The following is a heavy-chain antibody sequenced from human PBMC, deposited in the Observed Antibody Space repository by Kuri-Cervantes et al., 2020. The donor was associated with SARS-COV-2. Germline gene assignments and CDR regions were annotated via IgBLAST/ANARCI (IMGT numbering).Heavy chain of an antibody. Sequence: GESLKISCTASGFTFGDYAMSWARQAPGKGLEWVGFIRSKAYGGTTEYAASVKGRFTISRDDSKSIAYLQMNSLKTEDTAVYYCTRVKLLWFGEFSWGQGTLVTVSS. CDR2: IRSKAYGGTT. CDR1: GFTFGDYA. D-gene: IGHD3-10*01. J-gene: IGHJ4*02. CDR3: TRVKLLWFGEFS. V-gene: IGHV3-49*04.